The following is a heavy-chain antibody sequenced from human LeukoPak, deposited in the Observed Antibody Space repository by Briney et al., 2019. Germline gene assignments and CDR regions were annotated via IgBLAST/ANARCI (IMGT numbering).Heavy chain of an antibody. V-gene: IGHV3-21*01. CDR3: AKDREGRGSYGGGAFDI. Sequence: GGSLRLSCAASGFTFSSYSMNWVRQAPGKGLEWVSSISSSSSYIYYADSVKGRFTISRDDSKNTLYLQMDSLRAEDTAVYYCAKDREGRGSYGGGAFDIWGQGTMVTVSS. J-gene: IGHJ3*02. D-gene: IGHD1-26*01. CDR2: ISSSSSYI. CDR1: GFTFSSYS.